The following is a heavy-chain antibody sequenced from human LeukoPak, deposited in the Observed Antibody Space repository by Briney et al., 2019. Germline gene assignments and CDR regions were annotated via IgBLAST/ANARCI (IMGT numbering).Heavy chain of an antibody. D-gene: IGHD3-10*01. CDR1: GGSFSGYY. J-gene: IGHJ3*02. CDR3: ARQKRITNTFDI. CDR2: INHSGST. Sequence: SETLSLTCAVYGGSFSGYYWSWIRQPPGKGLEWIGEINHSGSTNYNPSLKSRVTISVDTSKNQFSLKLSSVTAADTAVYYCARQKRITNTFDIWGQGTMVTVSS. V-gene: IGHV4-34*01.